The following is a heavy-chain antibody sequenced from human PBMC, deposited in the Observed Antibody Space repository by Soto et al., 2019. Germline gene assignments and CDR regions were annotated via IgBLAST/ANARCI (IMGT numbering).Heavy chain of an antibody. CDR3: ARDKYCSGGSCRKNWFDP. CDR1: GGSISSSY. CDR2: IYDDGSA. V-gene: IGHV4-59*01. Sequence: SETLSLTCTVSGGSISSSYWSWIRQPPGKGLEWLAYIYDDGSANYNPSLKSRATISLDMSKNQFSLKLTSVTAADTAVYYCARDKYCSGGSCRKNWFDPWGQGTQVTVSS. D-gene: IGHD2-15*01. J-gene: IGHJ5*02.